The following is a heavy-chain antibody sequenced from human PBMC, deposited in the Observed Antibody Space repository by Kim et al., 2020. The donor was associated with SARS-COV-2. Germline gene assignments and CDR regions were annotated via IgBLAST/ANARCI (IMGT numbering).Heavy chain of an antibody. V-gene: IGHV5-51*01. D-gene: IGHD3-10*01. CDR3: ARAPGRSGGYFDY. J-gene: IGHJ4*02. Sequence: YSPPFQGQATLSADKSISTAYLQFRSLKASDTAMYYCARAPGRSGGYFDYWGRGTLVTVSS.